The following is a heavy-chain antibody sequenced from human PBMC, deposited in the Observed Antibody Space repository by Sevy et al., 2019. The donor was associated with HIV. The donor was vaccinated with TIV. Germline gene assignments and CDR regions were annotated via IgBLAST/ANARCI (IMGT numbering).Heavy chain of an antibody. D-gene: IGHD3-3*01. J-gene: IGHJ3*02. CDR2: ISSSSSTI. V-gene: IGHV3-48*02. CDR1: GFTFSSYS. Sequence: GGSLRLSCAASGFTFSSYSMNWVRQAPGKGLEWVSYISSSSSTIYYADSVKGRFTISRDNAKNSLYLQMNSLRDEDTAVYYCAREGSRRGGSYYDFWSGYLGDAFDIWGQGTMVTVS. CDR3: AREGSRRGGSYYDFWSGYLGDAFDI.